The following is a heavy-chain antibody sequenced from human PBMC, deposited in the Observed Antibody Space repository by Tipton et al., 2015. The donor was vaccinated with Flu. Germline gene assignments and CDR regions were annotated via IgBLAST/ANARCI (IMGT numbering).Heavy chain of an antibody. D-gene: IGHD2-21*01. V-gene: IGHV3-11*01. Sequence: SLRLSCAASGFIFSHYYMSWIRQVPGRGLEWVSYISSRGATVKYADSVQGRFTISRDNVEKSLYLQMNSLRAEDTAVYYCARDECDGDNCYPYFWGQGILVTVSS. CDR3: ARDECDGDNCYPYF. J-gene: IGHJ4*02. CDR2: ISSRGATV. CDR1: GFIFSHYY.